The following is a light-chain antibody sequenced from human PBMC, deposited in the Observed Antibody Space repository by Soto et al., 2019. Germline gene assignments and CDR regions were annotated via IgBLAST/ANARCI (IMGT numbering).Light chain of an antibody. Sequence: QSALTQPASVSGSPGQSITISCTGTSSDVGGYNYVSWYQQHPGKAPKLLIYEVSDRPSGVSTRFSGSKSCNTAFLTISGRQAAVEADYYCTSSTSSNTGVFGGGTKVTVL. CDR1: SSDVGGYNY. J-gene: IGLJ3*02. CDR2: EVS. CDR3: TSSTSSNTGV. V-gene: IGLV2-14*01.